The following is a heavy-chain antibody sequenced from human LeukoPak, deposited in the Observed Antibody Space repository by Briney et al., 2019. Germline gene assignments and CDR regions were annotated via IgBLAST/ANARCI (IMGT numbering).Heavy chain of an antibody. CDR2: INHSGST. V-gene: IGHV4-34*01. CDR1: GGSFSGYY. CDR3: ARAVAGSKWFDP. J-gene: IGHJ5*02. D-gene: IGHD6-19*01. Sequence: SETLSLTCAVYGGSFSGYYWSWIRQPPGKGREWIGEINHSGSTNYNPSLKSRVTISVDTSKNQFSLKLSSVTAADTAVYNCARAVAGSKWFDPWGQGTLVTVSS.